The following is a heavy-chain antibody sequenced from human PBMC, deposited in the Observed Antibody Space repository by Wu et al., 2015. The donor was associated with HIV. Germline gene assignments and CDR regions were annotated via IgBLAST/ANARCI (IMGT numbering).Heavy chain of an antibody. V-gene: IGHV1-69*05. Sequence: QVQLVQSGAEVKKPGSSVKVSCKASGGTFSSYAISWVRQAPGQGLEWMGGIIPIFGTANYAQKFQGRVTITTDESTSTAYMELSRLRSDDTAVYYCARDGLVVIPAAISYQRPYYYYYMDVWGKGTTVTVSS. CDR2: IIPIFGTA. J-gene: IGHJ6*03. CDR1: GGTFSSYA. CDR3: ARDGLVVIPAAISYQRPYYYYYMDV. D-gene: IGHD2-2*02.